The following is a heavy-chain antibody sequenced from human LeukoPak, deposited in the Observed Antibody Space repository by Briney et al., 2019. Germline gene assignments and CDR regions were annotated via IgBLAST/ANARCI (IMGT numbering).Heavy chain of an antibody. Sequence: GGSLRLSCAASGFTFSNYDMHWVRQAPGKGLEWVAFIRYDGSNEYYADSVKGRFTISRDNSKNTLYLQMNSLRAEDTAVYYCAKISGPGMGIVVAYFDYWGQGTLVTVSS. V-gene: IGHV3-30*02. CDR2: IRYDGSNE. CDR1: GFTFSNYD. D-gene: IGHD6-19*01. CDR3: AKISGPGMGIVVAYFDY. J-gene: IGHJ4*02.